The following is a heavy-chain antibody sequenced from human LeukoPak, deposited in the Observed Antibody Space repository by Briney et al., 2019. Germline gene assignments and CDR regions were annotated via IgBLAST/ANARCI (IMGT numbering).Heavy chain of an antibody. CDR3: ASGTIVGARGADN. CDR2: ISGSSYHV. V-gene: IGHV3-21*01. CDR1: GFTFSTCS. J-gene: IGHJ4*02. D-gene: IGHD1-26*01. Sequence: GGSLRLSCAASGFTFSTCSMKWVRQAPGKALEWVSSISGSSYHVYYADSVKGRFTISRDNANNLLYLQTNSLRAEDTAVYYCASGTIVGARGADNWGQGTLVTVSS.